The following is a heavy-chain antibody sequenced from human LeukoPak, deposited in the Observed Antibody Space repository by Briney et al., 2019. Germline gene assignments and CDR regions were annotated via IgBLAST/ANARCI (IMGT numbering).Heavy chain of an antibody. Sequence: GGSLRLSCAASGFTFDAYGMSWVRQVPGKGPEWVSIISTDGDGTLYLDSVKGRFTISRDNSKNTLYLQLSSLRVDDSAVYYCARRNGYYFDYWGQGTLVTVSS. V-gene: IGHV3-23*01. D-gene: IGHD2-8*01. CDR2: ISTDGDGT. J-gene: IGHJ4*02. CDR3: ARRNGYYFDY. CDR1: GFTFDAYG.